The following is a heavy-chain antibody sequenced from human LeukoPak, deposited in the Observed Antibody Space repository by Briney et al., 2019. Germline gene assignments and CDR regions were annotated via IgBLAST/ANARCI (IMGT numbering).Heavy chain of an antibody. V-gene: IGHV3-30*01. CDR2: ISYDGSNK. J-gene: IGHJ4*02. CDR3: ASPIKIFGVVKVFY. Sequence: GRSLRLSCAASGFTFSSYAMHWVRQAPGKGLEWVAVISYDGSNKHYADSVKGRFTISRDNSKNTLYLQMNSLRAEDTAVFYCASPIKIFGVVKVFYWGQGTLVTVSS. D-gene: IGHD3-3*01. CDR1: GFTFSSYA.